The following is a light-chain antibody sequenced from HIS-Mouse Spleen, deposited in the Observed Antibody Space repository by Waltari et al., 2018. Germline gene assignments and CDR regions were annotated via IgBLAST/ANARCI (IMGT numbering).Light chain of an antibody. CDR1: SSDVGGYNY. V-gene: IGLV2-14*01. Sequence: QSALTQPASVSGSPGQSITISCTGTSSDVGGYNYVSWYQQHPGNAPKLMIYEFSNRPSGVSNRFSGSKSGNTASLTISGLQAEDEADYYCSPYTSSSFNVVFGGGTKLTVL. CDR3: SPYTSSSFNVV. CDR2: EFS. J-gene: IGLJ2*01.